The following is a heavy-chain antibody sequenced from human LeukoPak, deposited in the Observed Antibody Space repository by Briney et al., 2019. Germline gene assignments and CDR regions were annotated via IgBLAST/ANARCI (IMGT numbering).Heavy chain of an antibody. V-gene: IGHV1-8*01. CDR3: ATYDFWSGYYIY. Sequence: ASVKVSCKASGYTFTSYDIHWVRPATGQGLEWMGWMNPNSGNTGYAQKFQGRVTMTRNTSISTAYMELSSLRSEDTAVYYCATYDFWSGYYIYWGQGTLVTVSS. J-gene: IGHJ4*02. CDR2: MNPNSGNT. D-gene: IGHD3-3*01. CDR1: GYTFTSYD.